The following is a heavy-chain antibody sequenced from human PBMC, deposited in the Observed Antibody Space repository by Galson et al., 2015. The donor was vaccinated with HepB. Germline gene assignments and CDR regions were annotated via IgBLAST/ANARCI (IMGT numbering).Heavy chain of an antibody. V-gene: IGHV1-18*04. J-gene: IGHJ4*02. CDR3: ARDRSYSLDY. D-gene: IGHD6-6*01. Sequence: SVKVSCKASGYIFTTNGISWVRQAPGQGLEWLGWISINSGNTNYVERLQGRVTMTRDTSTSTAYMELRRLTSDDTAVYYCARDRSYSLDYWGQGTLVTVSS. CDR2: ISINSGNT. CDR1: GYIFTTNG.